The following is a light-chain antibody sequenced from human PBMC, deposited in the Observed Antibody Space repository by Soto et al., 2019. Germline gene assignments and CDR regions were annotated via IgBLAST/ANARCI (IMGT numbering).Light chain of an antibody. CDR2: DVS. CDR1: SSDVGGYNY. V-gene: IGLV2-14*01. Sequence: QSVLTQPASVSGSPGQSITISCTGTSSDVGGYNYVSWYQQHPGKAPKLMIYDVSNRPSGVSNRFSGSKSGNTASLTISGLQAEDEADYYCSSYTSSSTLMVFGGGTKLPV. J-gene: IGLJ2*01. CDR3: SSYTSSSTLMV.